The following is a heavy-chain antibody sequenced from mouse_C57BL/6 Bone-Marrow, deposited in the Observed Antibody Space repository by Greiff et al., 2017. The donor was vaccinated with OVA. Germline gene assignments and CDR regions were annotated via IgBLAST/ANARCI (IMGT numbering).Heavy chain of an antibody. D-gene: IGHD1-1*01. CDR3: ARDYYGSSYFAMDY. Sequence: DVKLQESGPELVKPGASVKISCKASGYTFTDYYMNWVKQSHGKSLEWIGDINPNNGGTSYNQKFKGKATLTVDKSSSTAYMELRSLTSEDSAVYYCARDYYGSSYFAMDYWGQGTSVTVSS. CDR1: GYTFTDYY. CDR2: INPNNGGT. V-gene: IGHV1-26*01. J-gene: IGHJ4*01.